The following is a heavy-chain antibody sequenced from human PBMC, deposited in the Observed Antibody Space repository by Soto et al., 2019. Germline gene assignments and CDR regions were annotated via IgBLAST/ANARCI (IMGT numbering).Heavy chain of an antibody. CDR2: IYPDNSNT. V-gene: IGHV5-51*01. Sequence: PGEALKISCKGSGYLFAGYWIAWVRQMPGKGLEWMGIIYPDNSNTKYSRSFQGQVTISADKSSSTAYLQWSSLKASDTAIYYCARQGAAVPAVPLIWFAPWGQGTLVTVSS. CDR3: ARQGAAVPAVPLIWFAP. CDR1: GYLFAGYW. J-gene: IGHJ5*02. D-gene: IGHD2-2*01.